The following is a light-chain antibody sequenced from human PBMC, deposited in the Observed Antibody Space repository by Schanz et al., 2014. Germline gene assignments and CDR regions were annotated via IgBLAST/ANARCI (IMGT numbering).Light chain of an antibody. J-gene: IGKJ2*01. Sequence: EIVLTQSPATLSLSPGERATLSCRASQSVRSYLAWYQQKPGQAPRLLIYDASNRATGIPARFSGSGSGTDFTLTISSLQSEDFAVYYCQQYNNWPPYTFGQGTKVEIK. CDR3: QQYNNWPPYT. V-gene: IGKV3-11*01. CDR2: DAS. CDR1: QSVRSY.